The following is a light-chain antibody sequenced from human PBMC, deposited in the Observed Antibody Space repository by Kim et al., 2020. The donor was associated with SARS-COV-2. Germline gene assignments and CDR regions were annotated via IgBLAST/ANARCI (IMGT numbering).Light chain of an antibody. J-gene: IGLJ2*01. Sequence: SYELTQPPSLSVSPGQTATITCSAEKLGEKYASWYQQRPGQSPILVIFQDNKRPSGIPERFSGSNSGNTATLTISGTQTMDEADYYCQAWDSSTEVFGGG. CDR2: QDN. CDR3: QAWDSSTEV. CDR1: KLGEKY. V-gene: IGLV3-1*01.